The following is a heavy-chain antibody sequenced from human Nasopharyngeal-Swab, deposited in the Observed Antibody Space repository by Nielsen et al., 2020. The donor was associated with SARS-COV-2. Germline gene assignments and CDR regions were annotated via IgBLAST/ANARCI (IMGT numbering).Heavy chain of an antibody. CDR3: ASTAAAFDN. Sequence: SETLSLTCTVSGGSINSGGYYWNWIRQHPGKGLEWIVYIYYSGSTFYNPSLESRVAMSVDTSKNQFSLNLSSVTAADAAVYYCASTAAAFDNWGQGTLVTVSS. D-gene: IGHD6-25*01. CDR1: GGSINSGGYY. CDR2: IYYSGST. V-gene: IGHV4-31*03. J-gene: IGHJ4*02.